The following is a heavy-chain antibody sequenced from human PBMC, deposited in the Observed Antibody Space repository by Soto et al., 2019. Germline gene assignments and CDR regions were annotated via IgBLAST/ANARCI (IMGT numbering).Heavy chain of an antibody. V-gene: IGHV3-30*18. CDR3: AKDQVVRGVIIISPFYGMDV. Sequence: GGSLRLSCAASGFTFSSYGMHWVRQAPGKGLEWVAVISYDGSNKYYADSVKGRFTISRDNSKNTLYLQMNSLRAEDTAVYYCAKDQVVRGVIIISPFYGMDVWGQGTTVTVSS. CDR1: GFTFSSYG. CDR2: ISYDGSNK. J-gene: IGHJ6*02. D-gene: IGHD3-10*01.